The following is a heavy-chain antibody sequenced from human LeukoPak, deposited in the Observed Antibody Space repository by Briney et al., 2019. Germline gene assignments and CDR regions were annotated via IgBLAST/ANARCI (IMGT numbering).Heavy chain of an antibody. V-gene: IGHV1-2*02. CDR2: INPNSGGT. CDR3: ARGDMRNANWFDP. CDR1: GYTFTGYY. Sequence: ASVKVSCKASGYTFTGYYMHWVRQAPGQGLEWMGWINPNSGGTNYAQKFQGRVTMTRDTSISTAYMELSRLRSDDTAVYYCARGDMRNANWFDPWGQGTLVTVSS. J-gene: IGHJ5*02.